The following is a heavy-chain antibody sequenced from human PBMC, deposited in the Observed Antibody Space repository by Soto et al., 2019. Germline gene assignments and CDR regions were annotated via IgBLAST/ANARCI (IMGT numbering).Heavy chain of an antibody. CDR3: DKGVVAGAYVETSPFDL. CDR2: IDGSGGDI. J-gene: IGHJ4*02. D-gene: IGHD6-19*01. V-gene: IGHV3-23*01. Sequence: EVQLLESGGDLVQPGGSLTLSCAASGITFSSYAMGWVRQAPGTGLEWVSVIDGSGGDISLADSVKGRFTISRDNSKSTLFLDRRRRRAEDTGRYDCDKGVVAGAYVETSPFDLWGQGTLVTVSS. CDR1: GITFSSYA.